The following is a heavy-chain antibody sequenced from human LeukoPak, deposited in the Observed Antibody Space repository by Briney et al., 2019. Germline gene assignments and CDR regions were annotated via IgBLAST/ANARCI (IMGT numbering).Heavy chain of an antibody. J-gene: IGHJ4*02. CDR1: GFTVSSNY. D-gene: IGHD3-10*01. CDR2: ISYDGSNK. V-gene: IGHV3-30-3*01. CDR3: ARDFDYYGSGSSFDY. Sequence: PGGSLRLSCAASGFTVSSNYMSWVRQAPGKGLEWVAVISYDGSNKYYADSVKGRFTISRDNAKNSLYLQMNSLRAEDTAVYYCARDFDYYGSGSSFDYWGQGTLVTVSS.